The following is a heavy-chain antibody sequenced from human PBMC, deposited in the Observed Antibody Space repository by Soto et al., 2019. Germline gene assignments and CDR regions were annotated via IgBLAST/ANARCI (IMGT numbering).Heavy chain of an antibody. Sequence: PGGSLRLSCAASGFTLSSYAMHWVRQAPGKGLEWVAVISYDGSNKYYADSVKGRFTISRDNSKNTLYLQMNSLRAEDTAVYYCARDRSVRGVATTTYYYYGMDVWGQGTTVTVSS. J-gene: IGHJ6*02. V-gene: IGHV3-30-3*01. CDR3: ARDRSVRGVATTTYYYYGMDV. CDR2: ISYDGSNK. CDR1: GFTLSSYA. D-gene: IGHD3-10*01.